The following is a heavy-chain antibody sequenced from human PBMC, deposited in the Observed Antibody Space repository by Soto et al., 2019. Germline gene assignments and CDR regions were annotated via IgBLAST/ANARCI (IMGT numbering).Heavy chain of an antibody. J-gene: IGHJ6*03. CDR1: GFTFSSYG. Sequence: GGSLRLSCAASGFTFSSYGMHWVRQAPGKGLEWVAVISYDGSNKYYADSVKGRFTISRDNSKNTLYLQMNSLRAEDTAVYYCAKDIYEYYYMDVWGKGTTVTVSS. CDR3: AKDIYEYYYMDV. CDR2: ISYDGSNK. V-gene: IGHV3-30*18.